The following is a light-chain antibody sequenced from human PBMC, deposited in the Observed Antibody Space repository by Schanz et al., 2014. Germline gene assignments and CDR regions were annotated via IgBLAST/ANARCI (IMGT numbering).Light chain of an antibody. J-gene: IGLJ3*02. CDR1: SSDVGGYNY. CDR3: SSHGGSRV. CDR2: DVS. Sequence: QSALTQPASVSGSPGQSITISCTGTSSDVGGYNYVSWYQQHPGKAPNLMIYDVSNRPSGVSNRFSGSKSGNTASLTISGLQAEDEADYYCSSHGGSRVFGGGTKLTVL. V-gene: IGLV2-14*01.